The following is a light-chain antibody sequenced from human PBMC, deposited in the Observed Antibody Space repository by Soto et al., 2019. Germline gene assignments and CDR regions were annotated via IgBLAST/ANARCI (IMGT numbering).Light chain of an antibody. CDR1: SSKIGNNY. V-gene: IGLV1-51*01. Sequence: QSVLTQPPSVSAAPGQKVTISCSGNSSKIGNNYVSWYQQFPGKAPKLLIYDNNKRPSGIPDRFSGSRSGTSATLGITGLQTGDEADYYCGTWDSNLNVVFGGGTKVTVL. CDR3: GTWDSNLNVV. J-gene: IGLJ3*02. CDR2: DNN.